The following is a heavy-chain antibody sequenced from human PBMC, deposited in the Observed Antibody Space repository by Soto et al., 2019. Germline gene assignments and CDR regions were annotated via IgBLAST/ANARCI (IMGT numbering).Heavy chain of an antibody. Sequence: PSETLSLSCSVSGGSINSYWWSWIRQPPGKGLEWIGYVYYTGTTNYTPSLKSRVTISLDLSKNQFSLRLDSVTAADTAIYYCAREFQHTDAFDIWGRGRMVTVSS. CDR1: GGSINSYW. J-gene: IGHJ3*02. V-gene: IGHV4-59*01. CDR2: VYYTGTT. D-gene: IGHD2-21*01. CDR3: AREFQHTDAFDI.